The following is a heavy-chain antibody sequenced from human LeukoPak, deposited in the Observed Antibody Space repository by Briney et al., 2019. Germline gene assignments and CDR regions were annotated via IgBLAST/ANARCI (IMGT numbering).Heavy chain of an antibody. CDR3: ARVRIAAADPFDY. J-gene: IGHJ4*02. Sequence: GGSLRLSCAASGFTFSSYGMHWVRQAPGKGLEWVAVIWYDGSNKYYADSVKGRFTISRDNSKNSLYLQMNSLRAEDTAVYYCARVRIAAADPFDYWGQGTLVTVSS. V-gene: IGHV3-33*01. CDR2: IWYDGSNK. CDR1: GFTFSSYG. D-gene: IGHD6-13*01.